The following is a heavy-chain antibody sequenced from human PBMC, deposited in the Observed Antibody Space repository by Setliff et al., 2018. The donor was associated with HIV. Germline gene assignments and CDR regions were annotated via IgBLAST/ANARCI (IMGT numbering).Heavy chain of an antibody. J-gene: IGHJ5*02. Sequence: SETLSLTCTVSGGSISSYYWSWIRQPPGKGLKWIGYINTSGTTNYNPSLKSRVTISVDTSKNQFSLKLSSVTAADTAVYFCARQTYYYDNSGHNWFDPWGQGTLVTVSS. CDR3: ARQTYYYDNSGHNWFDP. V-gene: IGHV4-4*09. CDR2: INTSGTT. D-gene: IGHD3-22*01. CDR1: GGSISSYY.